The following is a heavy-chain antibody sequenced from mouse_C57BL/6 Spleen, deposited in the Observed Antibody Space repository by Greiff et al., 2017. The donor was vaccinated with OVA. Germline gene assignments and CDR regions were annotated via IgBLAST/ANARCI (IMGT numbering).Heavy chain of an antibody. V-gene: IGHV1-53*01. CDR3: ARGGLDYYAMDY. CDR2: INPSNGGT. Sequence: QVQLQQPGPELVKPGASVKLSCKASGYTFTSYWMHWVKQRPGQGLEWIGNINPSNGGTNYNEKFKSKATLTVDKSSSTAYMQLSSLTSEDSAVYYCARGGLDYYAMDYWGQGTSVTVSS. J-gene: IGHJ4*01. CDR1: GYTFTSYW. D-gene: IGHD4-1*01.